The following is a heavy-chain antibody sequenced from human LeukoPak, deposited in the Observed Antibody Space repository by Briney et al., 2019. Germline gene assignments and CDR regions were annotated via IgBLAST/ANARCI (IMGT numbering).Heavy chain of an antibody. CDR3: ATVKYDCGDPVGWVDP. CDR2: ILSTGTT. J-gene: IGHJ5*02. Sequence: GGSLRRSCAAPGYPSSASVMTWVRQAPGEGLEMVSHILSTGTTYYAESVRGRVTISRDNSKTTLYLLLNSLSADATAVYYFATVKYDCGDPVGWVDPCLEASQVAVSS. CDR1: GYPSSASV. D-gene: IGHD4-17*01. V-gene: IGHV3-23*01.